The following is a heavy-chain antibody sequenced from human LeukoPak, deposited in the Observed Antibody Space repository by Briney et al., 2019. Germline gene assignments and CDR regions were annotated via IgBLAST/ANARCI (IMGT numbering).Heavy chain of an antibody. Sequence: PGGSLRLSCAASGFTLSTYWMRWVRQAPGKGLEWVANINQDGSEKHFVDSVKGRFTISRDNAKNSLFLEMNSLRAEDTAVYYCARGWHCSGSGGSGDYWGQGTLVTVSS. J-gene: IGHJ4*02. CDR3: ARGWHCSGSGGSGDY. V-gene: IGHV3-7*01. D-gene: IGHD2-15*01. CDR1: GFTLSTYW. CDR2: INQDGSEK.